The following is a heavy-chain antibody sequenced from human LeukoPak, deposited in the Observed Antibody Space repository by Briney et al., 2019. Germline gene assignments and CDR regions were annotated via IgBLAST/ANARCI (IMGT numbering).Heavy chain of an antibody. CDR3: ARGPQYKAGGYN. CDR1: GFTFSNYA. J-gene: IGHJ4*02. Sequence: GGSLRLSCAASGFTFSNYAMHWVRQAPGKGLEWVAVISYDGSNKYYADSVKGRFTISRDNSKNTLYLQMNSLRAEDTAVYYCARGPQYKAGGYNWGQGTLVTVSS. V-gene: IGHV3-30*04. D-gene: IGHD1-1*01. CDR2: ISYDGSNK.